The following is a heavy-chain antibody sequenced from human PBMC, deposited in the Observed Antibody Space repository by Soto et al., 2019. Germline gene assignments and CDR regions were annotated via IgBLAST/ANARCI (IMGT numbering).Heavy chain of an antibody. J-gene: IGHJ6*02. D-gene: IGHD3-3*01. CDR2: IIPIFGTA. V-gene: IGHV1-69*13. CDR1: GGTFSSYA. Sequence: SVKVSCKASGGTFSSYAISWVRQAPGQGLEWMGGIIPIFGTANYAQKFQGRVTITADESTSTAYMELSSLRSEDTAVYYCARDMRYYDFWSGYSSGRLYYYGMDVWGQGTTVTVSS. CDR3: ARDMRYYDFWSGYSSGRLYYYGMDV.